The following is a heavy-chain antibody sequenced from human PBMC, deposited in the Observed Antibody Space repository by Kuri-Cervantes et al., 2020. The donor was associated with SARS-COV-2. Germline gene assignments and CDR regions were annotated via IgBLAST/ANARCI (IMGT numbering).Heavy chain of an antibody. D-gene: IGHD7-27*01. CDR3: ARDLRLGKSLDY. J-gene: IGHJ4*02. Sequence: GESLKISCEVSGFLFSASAIHWVRQGSGKGPEWVGRVRGKANNYATAYAASVKGRFTISRDDSKNMAYLQMSSLRAEDTAVYYCARDLRLGKSLDYWGQGTLVTVSS. CDR2: VRGKANNYAT. CDR1: GFLFSASA. V-gene: IGHV3-73*01.